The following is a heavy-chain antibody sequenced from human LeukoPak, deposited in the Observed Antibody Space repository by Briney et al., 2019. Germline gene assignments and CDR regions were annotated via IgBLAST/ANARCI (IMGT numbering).Heavy chain of an antibody. J-gene: IGHJ4*02. V-gene: IGHV1-69*13. CDR3: ARDYYGSGSYYKPFDY. D-gene: IGHD3-10*01. CDR2: IIPIFGTA. Sequence: ASVKVSCKASGGTFSSYAISWVRQAPGQGLEWMGGIIPIFGTANYAQRFQGRVTITADESTSTAYMELSSLRSEDTAVYYCARDYYGSGSYYKPFDYWGQGTLVTVSS. CDR1: GGTFSSYA.